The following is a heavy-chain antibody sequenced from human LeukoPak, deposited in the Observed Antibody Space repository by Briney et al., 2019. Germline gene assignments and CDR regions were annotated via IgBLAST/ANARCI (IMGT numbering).Heavy chain of an antibody. J-gene: IGHJ6*02. CDR3: ARTDLGGGATTSSIYYYYYGMDV. D-gene: IGHD1-26*01. CDR2: INAGNGNT. Sequence: GASVKVSWEASGYTFTSYAMHWVRQAPGQRLEWMGWINAGNGNTKYSQKFQGRVTITRDTSASTAYMELSSLRSEDTAVYYCARTDLGGGATTSSIYYYYYGMDVWGQGTTVTVSS. CDR1: GYTFTSYA. V-gene: IGHV1-3*01.